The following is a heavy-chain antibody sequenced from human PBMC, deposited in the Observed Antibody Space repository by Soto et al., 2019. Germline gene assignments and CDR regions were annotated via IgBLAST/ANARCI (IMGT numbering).Heavy chain of an antibody. CDR1: GGTFSTYT. Sequence: EASVKVSCKASGGTFSTYTMTWVRQAPGQGLEWMGGIIPLFGTANYAQKFQGRVTITADTSKNQFSLQLNFVTPEDTAVYYCTRALSGSYDSWGQGTLVTVSS. CDR3: TRALSGSYDS. J-gene: IGHJ5*01. D-gene: IGHD1-26*01. V-gene: IGHV1-69*06. CDR2: IIPLFGTA.